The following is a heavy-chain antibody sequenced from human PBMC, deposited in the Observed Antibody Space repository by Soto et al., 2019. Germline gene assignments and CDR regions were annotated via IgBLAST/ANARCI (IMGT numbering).Heavy chain of an antibody. CDR1: GGSIASSSYY. D-gene: IGHD3-9*01. CDR2: IYYSGNI. J-gene: IGHJ4*02. V-gene: IGHV4-39*01. CDR3: ARHNRDFDWLLCFDI. Sequence: SETLSLTCTVSGGSIASSSYYWGWIRQPPGKGLEWIGNIYYSGNIYHNPSLKSRLTMAVDTSRNQFSMELTSVTAADTAFYFCARHNRDFDWLLCFDIWGPGNLVTVSS.